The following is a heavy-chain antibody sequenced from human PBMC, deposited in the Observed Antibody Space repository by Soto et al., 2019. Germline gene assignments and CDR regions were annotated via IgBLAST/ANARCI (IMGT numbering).Heavy chain of an antibody. J-gene: IGHJ4*02. CDR2: VYWDEDK. D-gene: IGHD2-15*01. Sequence: SGPTLVNPTQALALTCTFSGFSLSTSGVGVGWIRQPPGKAPEWLALVYWDEDKRYSPSMKSRLTITKDTSRNQVVLTITNMDPVDTATYYCAPSSRRESCRGGRCDCYDYWGQGTLATVSS. V-gene: IGHV2-5*02. CDR1: GFSLSTSGVG. CDR3: APSSRRESCRGGRCDCYDY.